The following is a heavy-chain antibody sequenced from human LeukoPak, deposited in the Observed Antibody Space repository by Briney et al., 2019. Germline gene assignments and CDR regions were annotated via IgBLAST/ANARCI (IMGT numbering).Heavy chain of an antibody. V-gene: IGHV1-18*01. D-gene: IGHD3-3*01. J-gene: IGHJ4*02. CDR3: ARGVLRRGYYIDY. CDR1: GYTFTSYG. CDR2: ISAYNGNT. Sequence: GASVKVSCKASGYTFTSYGISWVRQAPGQGLEWMGWISAYNGNTNYAQKLQGRVTMTTDTYTSTAYMELRSLRSEDTAVYYCARGVLRRGYYIDYWGQGTLVTVSS.